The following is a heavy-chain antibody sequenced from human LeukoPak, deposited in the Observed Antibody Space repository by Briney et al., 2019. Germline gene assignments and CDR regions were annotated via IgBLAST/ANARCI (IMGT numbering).Heavy chain of an antibody. CDR3: ARDGDWFDP. CDR2: INHSGST. CDR1: VGSFSGYY. D-gene: IGHD3-16*01. J-gene: IGHJ5*02. Sequence: SETLSLTCAVYVGSFSGYYWSWIRQPPGKGLEWIGEINHSGSTNYNPSLKSRVTISVDTSKNQFSLKLSSVTAADTAVYYCARDGDWFDPWGQGTLVTVSS. V-gene: IGHV4-34*01.